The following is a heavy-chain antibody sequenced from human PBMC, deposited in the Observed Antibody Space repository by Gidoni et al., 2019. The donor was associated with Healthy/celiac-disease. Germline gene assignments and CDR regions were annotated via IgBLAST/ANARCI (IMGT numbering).Heavy chain of an antibody. D-gene: IGHD3-9*01. CDR1: GGSFSGYS. Sequence: QVQLQQWGAGLLNPSETLSLTCAFYGGSFSGYSWSWIRQPPGKGLEWIVELNHSGSTNYNPSLKSRVTISVDTSKNQFSLKLSSVTAADTAVYYCARRGLRYFANWYFDLWGRGTLVTVSS. V-gene: IGHV4-34*01. J-gene: IGHJ2*01. CDR3: ARRGLRYFANWYFDL. CDR2: LNHSGST.